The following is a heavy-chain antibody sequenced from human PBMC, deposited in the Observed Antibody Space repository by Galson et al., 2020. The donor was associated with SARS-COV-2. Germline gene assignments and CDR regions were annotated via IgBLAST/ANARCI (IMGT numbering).Heavy chain of an antibody. CDR2: IFYDGSDK. Sequence: GGSLRLSCAASGFTFSSHAIHWVRQAPGKGLEWVAQIFYDGSDKYYGDSVKGRFTISRDSSKNMVYLQMNNLKVDDTAVYYSARDGQLSSGWAFDYWGQGTLVTVSS. CDR1: GFTFSSHA. V-gene: IGHV3-33*01. J-gene: IGHJ4*02. D-gene: IGHD6-19*01. CDR3: ARDGQLSSGWAFDY.